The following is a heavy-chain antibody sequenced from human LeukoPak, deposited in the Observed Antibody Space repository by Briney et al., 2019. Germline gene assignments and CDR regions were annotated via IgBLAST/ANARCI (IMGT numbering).Heavy chain of an antibody. J-gene: IGHJ6*04. D-gene: IGHD3-10*02. CDR2: ISSSGSTI. Sequence: GGSLRLSCAASGFTFSSYEMNWVRQAPGKGLEWVSYISSSGSTIYYADSVKGRFTISKNSLYLQMNSLRAEDTAVYYCAELGITMIGGVWGKGTTVTISS. CDR3: AELGITMIGGV. CDR1: GFTFSSYE. V-gene: IGHV3-48*03.